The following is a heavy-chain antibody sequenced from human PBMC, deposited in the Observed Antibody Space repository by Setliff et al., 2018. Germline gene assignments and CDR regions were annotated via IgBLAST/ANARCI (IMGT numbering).Heavy chain of an antibody. Sequence: SETLSLTCTVSGGSISSHYWSWIRQPPGKGLEWIGYIYYSGSTNYNPSLKSRVTISVDTPKNQFSLKLSSVTAADTAVYYCARGIPAYDFWSGYYIGYYYYMDVWGKGTTVTVSS. CDR2: IYYSGST. D-gene: IGHD3-3*01. V-gene: IGHV4-59*11. CDR1: GGSISSHY. J-gene: IGHJ6*03. CDR3: ARGIPAYDFWSGYYIGYYYYMDV.